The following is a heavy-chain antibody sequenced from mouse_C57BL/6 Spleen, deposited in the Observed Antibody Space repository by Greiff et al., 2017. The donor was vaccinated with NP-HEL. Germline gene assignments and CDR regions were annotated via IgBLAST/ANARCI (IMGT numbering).Heavy chain of an antibody. J-gene: IGHJ3*01. Sequence: VQLKESGGDLVKPGGSLKLSCAASGFTFSSYGMSWVRQTPDKRLEWVATISSGGSYTYYPDSVKGRFTISRDNAKNTLYLQMSSLKSEDTAMYYCARQYSKGFAYWGQGTLVTVSA. D-gene: IGHD2-5*01. CDR2: ISSGGSYT. CDR1: GFTFSSYG. CDR3: ARQYSKGFAY. V-gene: IGHV5-6*01.